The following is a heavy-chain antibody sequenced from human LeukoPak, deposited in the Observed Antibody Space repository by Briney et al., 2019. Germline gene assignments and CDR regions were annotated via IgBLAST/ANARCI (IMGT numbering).Heavy chain of an antibody. CDR2: INPNSGGT. J-gene: IGHJ6*02. Sequence: GASVKVSCKASGYTFTGYYMHWVRQAPGQGLEWMGWINPNSGGTNYAQKFRGRVTMTRNTSISTAYMELSSLRSEDTAVYYCARGNPSTGYSSSWYSPYYYYYYGMDVWGQGTTVTVSS. CDR1: GYTFTGYY. CDR3: ARGNPSTGYSSSWYSPYYYYYYGMDV. V-gene: IGHV1-2*02. D-gene: IGHD6-13*01.